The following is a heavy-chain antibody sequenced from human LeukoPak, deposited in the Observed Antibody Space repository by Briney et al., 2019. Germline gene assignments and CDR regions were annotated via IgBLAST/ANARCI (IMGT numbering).Heavy chain of an antibody. CDR2: ISNTGDII. Sequence: HAGGSLRLSCAASGFTFSHYEMNWVRQAPGKGLEWISHISNTGDIIHYADSVKGRFTISRDNAKNSLYLQMNSLRAEDTAVYYCAREVTGGSYDYWGQGTLVTVSS. V-gene: IGHV3-48*03. J-gene: IGHJ4*02. CDR1: GFTFSHYE. D-gene: IGHD1-26*01. CDR3: AREVTGGSYDY.